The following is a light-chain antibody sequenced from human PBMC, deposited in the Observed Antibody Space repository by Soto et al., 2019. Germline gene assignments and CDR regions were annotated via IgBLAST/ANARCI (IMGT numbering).Light chain of an antibody. CDR3: AAWNDSLNGWV. Sequence: QSALTQPPSASGTPGQTVAISCSGSNSNIGSNTVNWYQLFPGTAPKLLIYDNNKRPSGVPVRLSGYKYDTSASLAISGLLSDDEADYYCAAWNDSLNGWVFGGGTQLTVL. V-gene: IGLV1-44*01. CDR1: NSNIGSNT. J-gene: IGLJ3*02. CDR2: DNN.